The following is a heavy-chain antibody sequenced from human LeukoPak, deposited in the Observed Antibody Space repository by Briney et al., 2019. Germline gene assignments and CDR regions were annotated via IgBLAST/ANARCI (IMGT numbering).Heavy chain of an antibody. CDR3: AKLRPRGIQLRKNTDY. D-gene: IGHD5-18*01. V-gene: IGHV3-23*01. CDR1: GFTLSRFA. CDR2: FSGSGGST. Sequence: GGSLSLSCAASGFTLSRFAMSCVRQAPGKGVEWVSAFSGSGGSTYYADSVKGRFTISRDNSQTTLYLQMSSLRAEDTAVYYCAKLRPRGIQLRKNTDYRGQRTL. J-gene: IGHJ4*02.